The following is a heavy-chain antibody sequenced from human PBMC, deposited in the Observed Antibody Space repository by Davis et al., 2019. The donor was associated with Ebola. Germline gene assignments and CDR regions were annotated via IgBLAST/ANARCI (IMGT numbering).Heavy chain of an antibody. CDR3: ARGGAYDSIWGSYRRPNWFDP. CDR1: GGSISSHY. J-gene: IGHJ5*02. CDR2: IYYSGST. D-gene: IGHD3-16*02. V-gene: IGHV4-59*11. Sequence: PSETLSLTCTVSGGSISSHYWSWIRQPPGKGLEWIGYIYYSGSTNYNPSLKSRVTISVDTSKNQFSLKLSSVTAADTAVYYCARGGAYDSIWGSYRRPNWFDPWGQGTLVTVSS.